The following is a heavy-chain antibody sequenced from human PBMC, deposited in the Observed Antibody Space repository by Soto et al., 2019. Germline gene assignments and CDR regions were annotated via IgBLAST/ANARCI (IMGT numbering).Heavy chain of an antibody. CDR1: GYTFTSYG. CDR3: ARSGYSYGYGWFDP. CDR2: ISAYNGNT. Sequence: ASVKVSCKASGYTFTSYGISWVRQAPGQGLEWMGWISAYNGNTNYAQKLQGRFTMTTDTSTSTAYMELRSLRFDDTAVYYCARSGYSYGYGWFDPWGQGTLVTVSS. D-gene: IGHD5-18*01. J-gene: IGHJ5*02. V-gene: IGHV1-18*01.